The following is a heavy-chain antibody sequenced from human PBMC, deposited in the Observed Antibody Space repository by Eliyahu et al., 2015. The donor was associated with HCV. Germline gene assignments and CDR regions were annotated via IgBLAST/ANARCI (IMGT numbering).Heavy chain of an antibody. CDR1: GGSFSGYY. CDR3: AGTYYYGSGSYRAFDI. CDR2: INHSGST. D-gene: IGHD3-10*01. Sequence: QVQLQQWGAGLLKPSETLSLTCAVYGGSFSGYYWSWIRQPPGKGLEWIGEINHSGSTNYXPSLKSRVTISVDTSKNQFSLKLSSVTAADTAVYYCAGTYYYGSGSYRAFDIWGQGTMVTVSS. V-gene: IGHV4-34*01. J-gene: IGHJ3*02.